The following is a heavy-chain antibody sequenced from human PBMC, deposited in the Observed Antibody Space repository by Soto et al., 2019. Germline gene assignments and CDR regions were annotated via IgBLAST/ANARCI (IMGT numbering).Heavy chain of an antibody. J-gene: IGHJ4*02. CDR3: ANNPLTGGSRHGFGYYFHY. Sequence: PGGSLRLSCVASGFNFNNYAMSWVRQAPGKGLEWVAAMSGVGGSIYYADSVKGRFTISRDNSKNTLLLQMSSLRADDTAVYYCANNPLTGGSRHGFGYYFHYWGQGTLVTVSS. D-gene: IGHD2-8*02. CDR1: GFNFNNYA. CDR2: MSGVGGSI. V-gene: IGHV3-23*01.